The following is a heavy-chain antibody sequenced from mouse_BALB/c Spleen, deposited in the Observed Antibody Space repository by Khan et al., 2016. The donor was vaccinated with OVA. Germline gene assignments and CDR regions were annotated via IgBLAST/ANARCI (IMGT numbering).Heavy chain of an antibody. CDR1: GYSITSDYA. V-gene: IGHV3-2*02. D-gene: IGHD1-1*01. Sequence: VQLKESGPGLVKPSQSLSLTCTVTGYSITSDYAWNWIRQFPGNKLEWMGYISYSGNTKYNPSLKSRISITRDTSKNQFFLQLSSVTIEDTATYYCARIYGGDFDYWGQGTTLTVSS. CDR3: ARIYGGDFDY. J-gene: IGHJ2*01. CDR2: ISYSGNT.